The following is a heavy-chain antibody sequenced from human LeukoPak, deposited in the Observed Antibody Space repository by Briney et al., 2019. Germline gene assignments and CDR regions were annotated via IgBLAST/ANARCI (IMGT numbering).Heavy chain of an antibody. CDR2: INSDGSTT. CDR1: GFTFSSYW. Sequence: GGSLRLSCAASGFTFSSYWMHWVHQVPGKGLVWVSRINSDGSTTNYADSVKGRITISRDNAKNTLYLQMNSLRAEDTAVYYCARGSYYDFWSGHYAMDVWGQGTTVTVSS. D-gene: IGHD3-3*01. J-gene: IGHJ6*02. CDR3: ARGSYYDFWSGHYAMDV. V-gene: IGHV3-74*01.